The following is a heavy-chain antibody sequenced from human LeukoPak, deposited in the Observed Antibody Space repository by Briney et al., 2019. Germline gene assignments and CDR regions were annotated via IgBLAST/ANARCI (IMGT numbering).Heavy chain of an antibody. J-gene: IGHJ4*02. CDR2: ISSSGSII. Sequence: GGSLRLSCAASGFTFSSYEMNWVRHAPGKGLEWVSYISSSGSIIYYADSVKGRFTISRDNAKRSLFLQMNSLRVEDTAVYYCARTMWGFDYWGQGTLVTVSS. D-gene: IGHD7-27*01. CDR1: GFTFSSYE. V-gene: IGHV3-48*03. CDR3: ARTMWGFDY.